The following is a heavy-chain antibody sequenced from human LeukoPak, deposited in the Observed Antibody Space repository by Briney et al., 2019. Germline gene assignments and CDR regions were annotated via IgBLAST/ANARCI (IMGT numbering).Heavy chain of an antibody. Sequence: GGPLRLSCAASGFTFSSYGMHWVRQAPGKGLEWVAFIRYDGSNKYYADSVKGRLTISRDNSKNTLYLQMNSLRAEDTAVYYCAKDQWEAAAGRETYYYYYYMDVWGKGTTVTVSS. D-gene: IGHD6-13*01. V-gene: IGHV3-30*02. CDR1: GFTFSSYG. J-gene: IGHJ6*03. CDR2: IRYDGSNK. CDR3: AKDQWEAAAGRETYYYYYYMDV.